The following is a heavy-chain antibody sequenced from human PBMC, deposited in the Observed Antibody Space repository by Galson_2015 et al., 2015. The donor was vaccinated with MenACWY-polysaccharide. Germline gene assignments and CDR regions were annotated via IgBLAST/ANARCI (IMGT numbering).Heavy chain of an antibody. CDR2: IKQDGSEK. D-gene: IGHD6-13*01. CDR3: ARAWNIAAAGIPHWGAFDI. Sequence: SLRLSCAASGFTFSSYWMSWVRQAPGKGLEWVANIKQDGSEKYYVDSVKGRFTISRDNAKNSLYLQMNSLRAEDTAVYYCARAWNIAAAGIPHWGAFDIWGQGTMVTVSS. CDR1: GFTFSSYW. V-gene: IGHV3-7*01. J-gene: IGHJ3*02.